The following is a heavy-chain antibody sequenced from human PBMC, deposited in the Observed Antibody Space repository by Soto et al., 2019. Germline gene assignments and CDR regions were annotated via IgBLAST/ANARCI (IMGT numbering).Heavy chain of an antibody. D-gene: IGHD3-9*01. V-gene: IGHV3-23*01. J-gene: IGHJ4*02. Sequence: XESLRLSCAASGFTFSSYAMSWVRQAPGKGLEWVSAISGSGGSTYYADSVKGRFTISRDNSKNTLYLQMNSLRAEDTAVYYCAKDVILTGYYHFDYWGQGTLVTVSS. CDR2: ISGSGGST. CDR1: GFTFSSYA. CDR3: AKDVILTGYYHFDY.